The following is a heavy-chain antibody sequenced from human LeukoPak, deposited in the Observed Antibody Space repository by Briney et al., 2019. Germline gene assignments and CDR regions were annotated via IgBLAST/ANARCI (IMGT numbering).Heavy chain of an antibody. Sequence: PSETLSLTCAVYGGCFSGYYWSWIRQPPGKGLEWIGEINHSGSTNSTPPLTSRDTLSLDTPTKKFSLKLSSVTAADTAVYDFSRGGRPNYVWGSYRYSYYFDYWGQGTLVTVSS. J-gene: IGHJ4*02. CDR3: SRGGRPNYVWGSYRYSYYFDY. CDR1: GGCFSGYY. CDR2: INHSGST. D-gene: IGHD3-16*02. V-gene: IGHV4-34*01.